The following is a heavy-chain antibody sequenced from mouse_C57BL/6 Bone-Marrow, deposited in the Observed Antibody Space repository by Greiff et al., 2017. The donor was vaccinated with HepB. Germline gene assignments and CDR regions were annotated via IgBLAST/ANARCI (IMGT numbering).Heavy chain of an antibody. V-gene: IGHV1-39*01. CDR3: ARDYYGSSFYWYFDV. D-gene: IGHD1-1*01. CDR2: INPNYGTT. J-gene: IGHJ1*03. CDR1: GYSFTDYN. Sequence: EVQGVESGPELVKPGASVKISCKASGYSFTDYNMNWVKQSNGKSLEWIGVINPNYGTTSYNQKFKGKATLTVDQSSSTAYMQLNSLTSEDSAVYYCARDYYGSSFYWYFDVWGTGTTVTVSS.